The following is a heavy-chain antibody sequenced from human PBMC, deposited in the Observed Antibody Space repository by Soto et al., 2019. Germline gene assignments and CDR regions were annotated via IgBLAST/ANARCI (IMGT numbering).Heavy chain of an antibody. CDR2: CIPIFGTA. CDR1: GGTFSSYA. D-gene: IGHD2-8*01. J-gene: IGHJ6*02. CDR3: ASGMLADHPYYYGMDV. V-gene: IGHV1-69*01. Sequence: QVQLVQSGAEVKKPGSSVKVSCKASGGTFSSYAISWVRQAPGQGLEWMGGCIPIFGTANYAQKCQGRVTITADESTSTAYMELSSLRSEDTAVYYCASGMLADHPYYYGMDVWGQGATVTVSS.